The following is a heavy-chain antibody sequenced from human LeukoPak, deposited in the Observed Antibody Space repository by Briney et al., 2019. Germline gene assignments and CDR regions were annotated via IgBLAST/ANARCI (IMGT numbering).Heavy chain of an antibody. V-gene: IGHV3-23*01. CDR3: AKVIGYSYGCVDY. Sequence: PGGSLRLSCAASGFTFSSYAMSWGRQAAGKGLEWGSAISGSGGSTYYADSVKGRFTISRNNSKHTLYLQMNSLRAEYTAVYYCAKVIGYSYGCVDYWGPGTLVTVSS. J-gene: IGHJ4*02. CDR2: ISGSGGST. CDR1: GFTFSSYA. D-gene: IGHD5-18*01.